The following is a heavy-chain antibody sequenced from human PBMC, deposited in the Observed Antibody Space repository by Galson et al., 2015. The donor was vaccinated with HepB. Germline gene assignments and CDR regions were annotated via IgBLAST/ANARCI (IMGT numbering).Heavy chain of an antibody. D-gene: IGHD5-12*01. Sequence: SETLSLTCTVSGGSISSSSYYWGWIRQPPGKGLEWIGSIYYSGSTYYNPSLKSRVAISVDTSKNQFSLKLSSVTAADTAVYYCARPGYSGYEGEGALDYWGQGTLVTVSS. V-gene: IGHV4-39*01. CDR3: ARPGYSGYEGEGALDY. J-gene: IGHJ4*02. CDR1: GGSISSSSYY. CDR2: IYYSGST.